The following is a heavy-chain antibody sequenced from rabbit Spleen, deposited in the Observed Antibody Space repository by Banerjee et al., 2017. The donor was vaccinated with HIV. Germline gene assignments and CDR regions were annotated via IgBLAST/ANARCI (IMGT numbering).Heavy chain of an antibody. D-gene: IGHD1-1*01. J-gene: IGHJ4*01. CDR3: ARDLDGVIGWNFNL. Sequence: QEQLVESGGGLVKPGASLTLTCTASGFDLSSYYYMCWVRQAPGKGLEWIACIYISSGSTYYASWAKGRFTISETSSTTVTLQMTSLTAADTATYFCARDLDGVIGWNFNLWVPGTLVTV. V-gene: IGHV1S45*01. CDR2: IYISSGST. CDR1: GFDLSSYYY.